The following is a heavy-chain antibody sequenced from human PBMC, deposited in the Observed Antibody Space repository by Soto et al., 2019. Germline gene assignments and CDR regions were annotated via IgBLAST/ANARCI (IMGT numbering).Heavy chain of an antibody. J-gene: IGHJ4*02. CDR3: ARGGRDYDSSGYYEPHFDY. D-gene: IGHD3-22*01. CDR1: GYTFTSYY. Sequence: ASVKVSCKASGYTFTSYYMHWVRQAPGQGLEWMGIINPSGGSTSYAQKFQGRATMTRDTSTSTVYMELSSLRSEDTAVYYCARGGRDYDSSGYYEPHFDYWGQGTLVTVYS. V-gene: IGHV1-46*01. CDR2: INPSGGST.